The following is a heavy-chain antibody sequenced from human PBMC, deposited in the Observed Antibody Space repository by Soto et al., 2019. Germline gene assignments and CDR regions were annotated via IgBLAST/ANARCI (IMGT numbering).Heavy chain of an antibody. CDR1: GGSISSSNW. Sequence: SETLSLTCAVSGGSISSSNWWSWVRQPPGKGLEWIGEIYHSGSTNYNPSLKSRVTISVDKSKNQFSLKLSSVTAADTAVYYCARDPGSGSGWPVLRYYGMDVWGQGTTVTVSS. D-gene: IGHD6-19*01. CDR2: IYHSGST. V-gene: IGHV4-4*02. CDR3: ARDPGSGSGWPVLRYYGMDV. J-gene: IGHJ6*02.